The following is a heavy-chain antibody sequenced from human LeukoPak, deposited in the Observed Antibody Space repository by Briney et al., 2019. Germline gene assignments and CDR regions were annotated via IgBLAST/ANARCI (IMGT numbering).Heavy chain of an antibody. D-gene: IGHD6-19*01. Sequence: SATLSLPCTVSGGSISTSSYYWGWIRQPPGQGLAWIGNIYYSGSTYYNPSLKSRVTISVDTSKNQFSLKLTSVTAADTAVYYCARGSYPGWYNGEFDYWGQGTLVPVSS. V-gene: IGHV4-39*07. CDR1: GGSISTSSYY. CDR2: IYYSGST. CDR3: ARGSYPGWYNGEFDY. J-gene: IGHJ4*02.